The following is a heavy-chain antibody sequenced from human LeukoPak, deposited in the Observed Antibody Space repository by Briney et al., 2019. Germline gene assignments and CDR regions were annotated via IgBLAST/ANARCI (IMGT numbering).Heavy chain of an antibody. D-gene: IGHD2-2*01. CDR3: ARAPKYQLPSPPRNGYYYGMDV. Sequence: PSMKLFRNASGHPFPSFGNLWAPQVPRQGLEWMGWISAYNGNKNYAQKLQGRVTMTTDKSTSTAYMELRSLRSDDTAVYYCARAPKYQLPSPPRNGYYYGMDVWGQGTTVTVSS. CDR1: GHPFPSFG. V-gene: IGHV1-18*01. CDR2: ISAYNGNK. J-gene: IGHJ6*02.